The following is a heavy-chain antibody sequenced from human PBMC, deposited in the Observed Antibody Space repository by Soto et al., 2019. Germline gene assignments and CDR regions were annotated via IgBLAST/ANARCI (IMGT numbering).Heavy chain of an antibody. CDR3: ARWHGDPYFDY. Sequence: QVQLVQSGAEVKKPGASVKVSCKASGYTFTSYYMHWVRQAPGQGLEWMGIINPSGGSTSYAQKFQGXXTXTXXTSTSTVYMELSSLRSEDTAVYYCARWHGDPYFDYWGQGTLVTVSS. CDR1: GYTFTSYY. J-gene: IGHJ4*02. D-gene: IGHD4-17*01. V-gene: IGHV1-46*01. CDR2: INPSGGST.